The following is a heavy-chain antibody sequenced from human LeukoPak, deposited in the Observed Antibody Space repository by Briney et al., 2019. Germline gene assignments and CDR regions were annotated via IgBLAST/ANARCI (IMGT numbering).Heavy chain of an antibody. Sequence: GGSLRLSCAASGFTFDDYGMSWVRQAPGKGLEWVSGINWNGGSTGYADSVKGRFTISRDSAKNSLYLQMNSLRAEDTALYYCARVIRELRGYYFDYWGQGTLVTVSS. CDR1: GFTFDDYG. D-gene: IGHD1-26*01. J-gene: IGHJ4*02. CDR3: ARVIRELRGYYFDY. CDR2: INWNGGST. V-gene: IGHV3-20*04.